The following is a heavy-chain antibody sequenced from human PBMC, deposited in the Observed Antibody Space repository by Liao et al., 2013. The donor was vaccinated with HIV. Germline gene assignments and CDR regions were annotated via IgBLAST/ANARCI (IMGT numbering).Heavy chain of an antibody. D-gene: IGHD1-14*01. CDR3: ARHRGWFDP. CDR2: IYATGTT. V-gene: IGHV4-4*07. Sequence: QVQLRESGPGLVKPSETLSLTCFVSGGSISGHYWSWIRQPAGKGLEWIGRIYATGTTNYNPSLKSRVTMSVDTSKNQLSLKVNSVTAADTAVYYCARHRGWFDPWGQGTLVTVSS. J-gene: IGHJ5*02. CDR1: GGSISGHY.